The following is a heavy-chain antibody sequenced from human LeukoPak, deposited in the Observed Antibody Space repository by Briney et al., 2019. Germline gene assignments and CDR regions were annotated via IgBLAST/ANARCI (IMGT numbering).Heavy chain of an antibody. CDR3: PLGAHYGSGRTAEHFWI. CDR1: GFTFSNCA. Sequence: GGSLRLSCVAPGFTFSNCAMHWVRQALGKGPEWVAVSSYDGREESYADSVKGRFSISRDSYKNTLFLQMNSLTIEDTAVYYCPLGAHYGSGRTAEHFWIWGQGTLVTVSS. D-gene: IGHD3-10*01. J-gene: IGHJ1*01. V-gene: IGHV3-30*03. CDR2: SSYDGREE.